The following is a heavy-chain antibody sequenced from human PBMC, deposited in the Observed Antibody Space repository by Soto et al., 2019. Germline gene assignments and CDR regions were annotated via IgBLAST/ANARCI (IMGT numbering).Heavy chain of an antibody. J-gene: IGHJ3*02. CDR2: INPNSGGT. Sequence: ASVKVSCKASGYTFTGYYMHWGRQALGQVLEWMGWINPNSGGTNYAQKFQGWVTMTRDTSISTAYMELSRLRSDVTAVYYCAISNIAARHVAFDIWGQGTMVTVSS. CDR1: GYTFTGYY. V-gene: IGHV1-2*04. CDR3: AISNIAARHVAFDI. D-gene: IGHD6-6*01.